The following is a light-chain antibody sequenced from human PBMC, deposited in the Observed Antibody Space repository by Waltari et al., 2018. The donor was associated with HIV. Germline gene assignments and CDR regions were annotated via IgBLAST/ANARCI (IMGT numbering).Light chain of an antibody. CDR3: ATWDNSLSIGV. Sequence: QSVLTQPPSVSAAPGQKVTISCSGSSSDIGSYSVSWYQQSPGTAPRRLIFDTYKRPSGIPDRFSASKSGTSATLDITGLQTGDEADYYCATWDNSLSIGVFGGGTKLTVL. CDR2: DTY. CDR1: SSDIGSYS. J-gene: IGLJ3*02. V-gene: IGLV1-51*01.